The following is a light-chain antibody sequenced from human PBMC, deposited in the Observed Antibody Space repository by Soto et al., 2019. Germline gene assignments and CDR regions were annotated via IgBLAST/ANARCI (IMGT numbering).Light chain of an antibody. CDR1: QGVSAY. CDR3: QQSYRTPHT. Sequence: DTQMTQFPSSLSASVGDRVTITCRTSQGVSAYLLWYQQRQGRAPRLLIYSASSLVSGVPSRFSGSGSGTNFTLTISRLQPEDFATYYCQQSYRTPHTFGQGTRLETK. V-gene: IGKV1-39*01. CDR2: SAS. J-gene: IGKJ2*01.